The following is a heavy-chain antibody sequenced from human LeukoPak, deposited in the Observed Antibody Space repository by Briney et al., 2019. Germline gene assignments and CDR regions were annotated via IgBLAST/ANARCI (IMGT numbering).Heavy chain of an antibody. CDR3: AKDSGYYYDRIAFDI. CDR1: GYTFTNYG. J-gene: IGHJ3*02. V-gene: IGHV1-18*01. D-gene: IGHD3-22*01. Sequence: GASVTVSYTASGYTFTNYGIRGVRQAPGQGGEGVGWIIPYNGNTNYAQQLQGRVTMTTDTSTSTAYLELRSLRSHDTAVYYCAKDSGYYYDRIAFDIWGQGTMVTVSS. CDR2: IIPYNGNT.